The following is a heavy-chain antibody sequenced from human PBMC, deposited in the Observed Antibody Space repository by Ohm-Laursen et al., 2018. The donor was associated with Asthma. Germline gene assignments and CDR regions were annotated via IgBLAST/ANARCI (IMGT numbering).Heavy chain of an antibody. V-gene: IGHV4-61*01. CDR2: IYYSGST. J-gene: IGHJ4*02. Sequence: SETLSLTCTVSGGSVSSGSYYWSWIRQPPGKGLEWIGYIYYSGSTNYNPSLKSRVTISVDTSKNQFSLKLSSVTAADTAVYYCARVLDDSSGYGFDFWGQGTLVTVSS. D-gene: IGHD3-22*01. CDR1: GGSVSSGSYY. CDR3: ARVLDDSSGYGFDF.